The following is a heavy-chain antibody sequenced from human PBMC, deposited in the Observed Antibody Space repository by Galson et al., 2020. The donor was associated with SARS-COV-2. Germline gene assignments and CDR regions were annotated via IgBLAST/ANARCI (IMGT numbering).Heavy chain of an antibody. CDR1: ALTFSGYS. J-gene: IGHJ4*02. Sequence: CALTFSGYSIHWVRQAPGKGLEWVAFVSPDGRDKNSGESVKGRFTISRDNSTRTVYLQMNSLRSDDTAVYYGARMTTAFESWGRDALGSVHS. CDR2: VSPDGRDK. V-gene: IGHV3-30-3*01. D-gene: IGHD5-18*01. CDR3: ARMTTAFES.